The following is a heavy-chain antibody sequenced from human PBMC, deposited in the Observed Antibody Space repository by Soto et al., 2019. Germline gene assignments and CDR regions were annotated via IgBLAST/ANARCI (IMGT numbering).Heavy chain of an antibody. CDR1: GDTITSYA. Sequence: GASVKVSCKSSGDTITSYAMHCVRQAPGQRLEWMGWIDAGNGNTKYSQKFQGRVTITRDTSASTAYMELSSLRSEDTAVYYCARSIVVVTALDYWGQGTLVTVSS. J-gene: IGHJ4*02. CDR3: ARSIVVVTALDY. CDR2: IDAGNGNT. V-gene: IGHV1-3*01. D-gene: IGHD2-21*02.